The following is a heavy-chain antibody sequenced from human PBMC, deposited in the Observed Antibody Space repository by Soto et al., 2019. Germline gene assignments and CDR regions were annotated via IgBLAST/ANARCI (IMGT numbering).Heavy chain of an antibody. CDR3: ARARGDSSGWYGWYFDY. CDR1: GGSFSGYY. D-gene: IGHD6-19*01. Sequence: SETLSLTCAVYGGSFSGYYWSWIRQPPGKGLEWIGEINHSGSTNYNPSLKSRVTISVDTSKNQFSLKLSSVTAADTAVYYCARARGDSSGWYGWYFDYWGQGTLVTVSS. J-gene: IGHJ4*02. CDR2: INHSGST. V-gene: IGHV4-34*01.